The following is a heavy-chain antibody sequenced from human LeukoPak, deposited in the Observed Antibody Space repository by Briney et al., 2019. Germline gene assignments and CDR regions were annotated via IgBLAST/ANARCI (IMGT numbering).Heavy chain of an antibody. J-gene: IGHJ4*02. Sequence: ASVKVSCKTSGYTFSNYGISWVRQAPGQGLEWMGWISAYNGNTNYAQRLQGRVTMTTDTPSSTVYMEMRNLRSDDTAVYFCARKSPRGGDFWSGYQNWGQGTLVTVSS. CDR3: ARKSPRGGDFWSGYQN. D-gene: IGHD3-3*01. CDR2: ISAYNGNT. CDR1: GYTFSNYG. V-gene: IGHV1-18*01.